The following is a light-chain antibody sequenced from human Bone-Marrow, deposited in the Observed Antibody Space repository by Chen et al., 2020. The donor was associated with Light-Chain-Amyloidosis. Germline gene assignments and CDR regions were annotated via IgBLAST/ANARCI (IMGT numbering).Light chain of an antibody. CDR3: CSYAGSYVYV. CDR1: SSDVGGYNY. CDR2: DVS. Sequence: QSALTQPRSVSVSPGQSVTISCTVTSSDVGGYNYVSWYQQHPGKAPKLMIYDVSKRPSGVPDRFSGSKCGNTAYLTISGLQAEDEADYYCCSYAGSYVYVFGTGTKVTVL. J-gene: IGLJ1*01. V-gene: IGLV2-11*01.